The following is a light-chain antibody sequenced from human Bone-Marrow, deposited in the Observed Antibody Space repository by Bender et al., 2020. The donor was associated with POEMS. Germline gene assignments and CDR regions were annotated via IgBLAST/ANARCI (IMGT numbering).Light chain of an antibody. Sequence: QSALTQPASVSGSPGQSITISCTGTSSDVGSYNLVSWYQQHPGKAPKLMIYDVTNRPSEASARFSGSKSANTASLTISGLQAEDEADYYCSSYTTTSTLVFGGGTKLTVL. V-gene: IGLV2-14*02. J-gene: IGLJ2*01. CDR1: SSDVGSYNL. CDR3: SSYTTTSTLV. CDR2: DVT.